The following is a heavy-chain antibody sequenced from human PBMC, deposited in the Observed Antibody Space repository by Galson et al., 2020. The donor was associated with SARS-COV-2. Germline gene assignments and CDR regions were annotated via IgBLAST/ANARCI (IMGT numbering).Heavy chain of an antibody. J-gene: IGHJ4*02. D-gene: IGHD4-17*01. V-gene: IGHV3-7*05. CDR2: INPDGSPT. Sequence: GESLKISCAASGFTFSQYWMSWVRQAPGKGLEWVASINPDGSPTHYVDSVKGRFTISRDNSKNALYLQMNSLRGEDTALYYCATSYGDFASAYWGQGTLVTVSS. CDR1: GFTFSQYW. CDR3: ATSYGDFASAY.